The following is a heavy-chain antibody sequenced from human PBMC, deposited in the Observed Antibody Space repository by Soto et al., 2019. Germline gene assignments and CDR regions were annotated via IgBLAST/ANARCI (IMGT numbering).Heavy chain of an antibody. CDR3: AKGGHYYNGSPVDFDF. V-gene: IGHV3-23*01. D-gene: IGHD3-22*01. J-gene: IGHJ4*02. Sequence: GGSLRLSCTASGFTFKNYGMNWVRQAPGKGLEWVSIITDSGDTTYYADSVKGRFTISRDNTKNTLYLQMNGLRAEDTAVYYCAKGGHYYNGSPVDFDFWGPGTLVTVSS. CDR1: GFTFKNYG. CDR2: ITDSGDTT.